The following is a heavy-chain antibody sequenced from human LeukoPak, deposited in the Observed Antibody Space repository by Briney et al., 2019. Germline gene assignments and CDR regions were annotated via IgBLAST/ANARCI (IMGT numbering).Heavy chain of an antibody. D-gene: IGHD4-17*01. J-gene: IGHJ4*02. V-gene: IGHV3-30*04. CDR2: VSYDGSNK. Sequence: PGGSLRLSCAASGFTFSSYAMHWVRQAPGKGLEWVAVVSYDGSNKYYADSVKGRFTISRDNSKNTLYLQMNSQRAEDTAVYYCARSGGVTTTLGYWGQGTLVTVSS. CDR3: ARSGGVTTTLGY. CDR1: GFTFSSYA.